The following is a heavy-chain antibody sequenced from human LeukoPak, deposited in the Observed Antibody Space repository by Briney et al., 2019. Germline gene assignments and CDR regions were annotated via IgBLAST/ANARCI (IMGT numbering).Heavy chain of an antibody. Sequence: PGGSLRLSCAASGFTFSNYIMNWVRQAPGKGLEWVSYISSSSSTIYYADSVRGRFTISRDNAKNSLYLQMNSLRAEDTALYYCARRESGNYWDFDYWGQGTLVTVS. CDR1: GFTFSNYI. J-gene: IGHJ4*02. D-gene: IGHD3-10*01. CDR3: ARRESGNYWDFDY. V-gene: IGHV3-48*01. CDR2: ISSSSSTI.